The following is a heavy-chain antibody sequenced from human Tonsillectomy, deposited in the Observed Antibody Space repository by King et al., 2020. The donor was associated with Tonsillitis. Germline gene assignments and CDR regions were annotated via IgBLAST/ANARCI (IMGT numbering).Heavy chain of an antibody. D-gene: IGHD3-10*01. CDR3: ATEGGRSGSGY. Sequence: VQLVESGGGLVQPGGSLRLSCAVSGFTFSRDWMSWVRQAPGKGLEWVANIKEDGSDKHYVDPVKGRFTISRDNAKNSLFLKMNSLRAEDTAVYYCATEGGRSGSGYWGQGTLVTVSS. CDR2: IKEDGSDK. J-gene: IGHJ4*02. V-gene: IGHV3-7*01. CDR1: GFTFSRDW.